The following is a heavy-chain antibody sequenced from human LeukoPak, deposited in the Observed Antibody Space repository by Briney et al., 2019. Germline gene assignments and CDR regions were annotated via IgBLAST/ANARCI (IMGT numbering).Heavy chain of an antibody. CDR1: GGTFSSYA. Sequence: SVKVSCKAPGGTFSSYAISWVRQAPGQGLEWMGRIIPIFGTANYAQKFQGRVTITTDESTSTAYMELSSLRSEDTAVYYCAREVTIFGVVQRFDYWGQGTLVTVSS. CDR2: IIPIFGTA. D-gene: IGHD3-3*01. CDR3: AREVTIFGVVQRFDY. J-gene: IGHJ4*02. V-gene: IGHV1-69*05.